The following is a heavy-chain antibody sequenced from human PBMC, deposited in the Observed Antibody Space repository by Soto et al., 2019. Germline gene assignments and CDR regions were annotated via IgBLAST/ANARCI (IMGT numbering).Heavy chain of an antibody. CDR3: ARDKTYYDSSGYYEMDV. Sequence: SVKVSCKASGGTFSSYAISWVRQAPGQGLEWMGGIIPIFGTANYAQKFQGRVTITADESTSTAYMELSSLRSEDTAVYYCARDKTYYDSSGYYEMDVWGQETTVTVSS. D-gene: IGHD3-22*01. CDR2: IIPIFGTA. J-gene: IGHJ6*02. V-gene: IGHV1-69*13. CDR1: GGTFSSYA.